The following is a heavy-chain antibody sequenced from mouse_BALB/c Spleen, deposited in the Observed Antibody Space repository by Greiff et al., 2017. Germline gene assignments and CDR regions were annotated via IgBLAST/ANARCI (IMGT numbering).Heavy chain of an antibody. D-gene: IGHD2-3*01. CDR2: INPSTGYT. J-gene: IGHJ1*01. CDR1: GYTFTSYW. Sequence: QVQLKESGAELAKPGASVKMSCKASGYTFTSYWMHWVKQRPGQCLEWIGYINPSTGYTEYNQKFKDKATLTADKSSSTAYMQLSSLTSEDSAVYYCARFDDGYWYFDVWGAGTTVTVSS. V-gene: IGHV1-7*01. CDR3: ARFDDGYWYFDV.